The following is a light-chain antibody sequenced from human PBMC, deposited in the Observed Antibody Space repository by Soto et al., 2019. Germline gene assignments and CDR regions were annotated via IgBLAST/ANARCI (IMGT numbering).Light chain of an antibody. J-gene: IGKJ1*01. CDR2: KTS. CDR3: QQYNPYST. Sequence: DIQMTQSPLTLSASVEDRVTITCRASQSLDSWLAWYQQKPGKPPKLLIYKTSILELGVPSRFSGSGTGTEFTLTISSLQPDDFATYYCQQYNPYSTFGQGTKVDIK. V-gene: IGKV1-5*03. CDR1: QSLDSW.